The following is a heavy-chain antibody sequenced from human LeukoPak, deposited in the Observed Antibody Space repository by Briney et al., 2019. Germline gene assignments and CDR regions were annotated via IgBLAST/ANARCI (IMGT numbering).Heavy chain of an antibody. J-gene: IGHJ5*02. Sequence: ASVKVSCKASGYIFTSYGISWVRQASGQGLEWMGWISTNKGSTNYAQRLQGRVTMTTDTSTSTAYMELRSLRSDDTAIYYCVRDIQWRFDPWGQGTLVTVSS. CDR1: GYIFTSYG. CDR3: VRDIQWRFDP. D-gene: IGHD2-8*01. V-gene: IGHV1-18*01. CDR2: ISTNKGST.